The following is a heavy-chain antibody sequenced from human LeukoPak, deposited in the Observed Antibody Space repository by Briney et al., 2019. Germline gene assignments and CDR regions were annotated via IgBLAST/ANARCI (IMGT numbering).Heavy chain of an antibody. D-gene: IGHD1-26*01. CDR3: ARDKLVGATHFDY. Sequence: GGSLRLSCAASGFTFSSYWMSWVRQAPGKGLEWVANINQDGSEKNYVDSVKGRFTISRDNAKNSLYLQMSSLRAEDTAVYYCARDKLVGATHFDYWGQGTLVTVSS. J-gene: IGHJ4*02. V-gene: IGHV3-7*01. CDR2: INQDGSEK. CDR1: GFTFSSYW.